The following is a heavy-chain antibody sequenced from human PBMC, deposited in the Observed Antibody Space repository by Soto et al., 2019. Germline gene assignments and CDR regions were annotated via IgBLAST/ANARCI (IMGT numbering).Heavy chain of an antibody. J-gene: IGHJ6*02. CDR2: IYPGDSDT. V-gene: IGHV5-51*01. CDR1: GYSFTSYW. D-gene: IGHD6-19*01. CDR3: ARPREAGKYYYGVDV. Sequence: EVQLVQSGAEVKKPGESLKISCKGSGYSFTSYWIGWVRQMPGKGLEWMGIIYPGDSDTRYSPSFQGQVTISADKSIRTAYPQWSSLNASDTAMYYCARPREAGKYYYGVDVWGQGTTVTVSS.